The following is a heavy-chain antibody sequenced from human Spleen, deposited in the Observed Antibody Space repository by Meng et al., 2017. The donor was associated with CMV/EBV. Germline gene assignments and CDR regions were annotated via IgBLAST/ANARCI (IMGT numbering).Heavy chain of an antibody. V-gene: IGHV4-59*01. CDR1: GGTISIYY. Sequence: SETLSLTCTAFGGTISIYYWSWIRQPPGKGLEWIGYINYSGSTNYNPSLKSRVTISVDTYKNHFSLKLSSVTAADTAVYDCARGSDRLPGWGLGDFWSGYYQTTSCYGMDVWGQGTTVTVSS. CDR2: INYSGST. J-gene: IGHJ6*02. CDR3: ARGSDRLPGWGLGDFWSGYYQTTSCYGMDV. D-gene: IGHD3-3*01.